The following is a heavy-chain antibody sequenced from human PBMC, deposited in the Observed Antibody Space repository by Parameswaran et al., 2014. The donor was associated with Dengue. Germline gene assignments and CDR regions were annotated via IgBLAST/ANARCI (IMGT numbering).Heavy chain of an antibody. CDR1: GGSISSSSYY. CDR3: ARHVTAMVEDAFDI. D-gene: IGHD5-18*01. V-gene: IGHV4-39*01. Sequence: SETLSLTCTVSGGSISSSSYYWGWIRQPPGKGLEWIGSIYYSGSTYYNPSLKSRVTISVDTSKNQFSLKLSSVTAADTAVYYCARHVTAMVEDAFDIWGQGTMVTVSS. J-gene: IGHJ3*02. CDR2: IYYSGST.